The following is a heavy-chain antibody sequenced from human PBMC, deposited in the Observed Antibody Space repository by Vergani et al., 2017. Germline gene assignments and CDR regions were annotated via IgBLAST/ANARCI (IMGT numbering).Heavy chain of an antibody. Sequence: EVQLVESGGDLVQPGRSLRLSCTASGCTFGYYAMDWFRQAPGQGLEGVGGIRSKAYGQATIYAASVKGRFTISRDNSKNTLFLHMNSLRPEDTAVYYCAKVGRSEVAGTFGAFDIWGQGTMVTVSS. CDR1: GCTFGYYA. J-gene: IGHJ3*02. V-gene: IGHV3-49*03. CDR3: AKVGRSEVAGTFGAFDI. CDR2: IRSKAYGQAT. D-gene: IGHD6-19*01.